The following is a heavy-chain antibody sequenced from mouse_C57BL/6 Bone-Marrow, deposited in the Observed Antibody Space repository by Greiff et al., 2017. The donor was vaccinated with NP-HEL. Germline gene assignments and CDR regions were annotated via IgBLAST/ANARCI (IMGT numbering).Heavy chain of an antibody. D-gene: IGHD2-4*01. J-gene: IGHJ1*03. CDR1: GFTFSDAW. CDR3: TLYYDYDGYFDV. V-gene: IGHV6-6*01. Sequence: EVHLVESGGGLVQPGGSMKLSCAASGFTFSDAWMDWVRQSPEKGLEWVAEIRNKANNHATYYAESVKGRFTISRDDSKSSVYLQMNSLRAEDTGIYYCTLYYDYDGYFDVWGTGTTVTVSS. CDR2: IRNKANNHAT.